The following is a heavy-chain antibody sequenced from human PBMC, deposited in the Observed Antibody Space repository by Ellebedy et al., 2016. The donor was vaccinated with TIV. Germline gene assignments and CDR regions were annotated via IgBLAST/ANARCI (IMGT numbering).Heavy chain of an antibody. D-gene: IGHD6-6*01. V-gene: IGHV4-39*01. CDR2: IYYSGST. J-gene: IGHJ5*02. CDR3: ARALGEAWSGISSIAARNWFDP. CDR1: GGSISSSSYY. Sequence: MPSETLSLTCTVSGGSISSSSYYWGWIRQPPGKGLEWIGSIYYSGSTYYNPSLKSRVTISVDTSKNQFSLKLSSVTAADTAVYYCARALGEAWSGISSIAARNWFDPWGQGTLVTVSS.